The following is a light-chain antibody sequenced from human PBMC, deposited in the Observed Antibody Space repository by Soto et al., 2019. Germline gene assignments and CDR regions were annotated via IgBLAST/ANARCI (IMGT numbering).Light chain of an antibody. CDR1: GLNIGAGYD. CDR2: GNK. V-gene: IGLV1-40*01. J-gene: IGLJ1*01. Sequence: QSVLTQPPSVSGALGQRVTISCTGSGLNIGAGYDVHWYHQLPGTAPKVVIYGNKIRPSGVPDRFSGSKSGTSASLAITGPRAEEGGEYHRESFAAGERVYVFALGTKVTV. CDR3: ESFAAGERVYV.